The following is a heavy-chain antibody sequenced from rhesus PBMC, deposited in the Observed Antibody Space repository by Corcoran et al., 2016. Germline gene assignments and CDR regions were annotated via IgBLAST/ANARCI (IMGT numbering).Heavy chain of an antibody. V-gene: IGHV3S16*01. Sequence: EVQLVESGGGLVQPGGSLRLSCAASGFTFSDYYMSWVRQAPGKGLEWVSSISSASSYIYYADSMKGRFTISRDNAKNSLSLQMNSLKTEDTAVYYCTRGSTVATYFDYWGQGVLVTVSS. CDR1: GFTFSDYY. J-gene: IGHJ4*01. D-gene: IGHD4-29*01. CDR3: TRGSTVATYFDY. CDR2: ISSASSYI.